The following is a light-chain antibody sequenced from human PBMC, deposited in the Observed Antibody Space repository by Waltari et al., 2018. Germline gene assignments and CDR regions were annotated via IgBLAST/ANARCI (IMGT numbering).Light chain of an antibody. V-gene: IGLV2-8*01. CDR3: SSFAGSSQML. J-gene: IGLJ2*01. CDR2: EVS. Sequence: QTALNEPPSACGSPGQPVTITCTGTSSDVGGFDYVSWYQQPPGKVPRLMIYEVSKRPSGVPDRFSGSKSGNTASLTVSGLQVEDEADYYCSSFAGSSQMLFGGGTKLTVL. CDR1: SSDVGGFDY.